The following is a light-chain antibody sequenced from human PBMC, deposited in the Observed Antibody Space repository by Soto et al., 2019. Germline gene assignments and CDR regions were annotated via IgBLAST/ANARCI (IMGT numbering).Light chain of an antibody. CDR2: EVS. Sequence: LTQPASVSGSPGQSITISCTGTSSDVGSYNLVSWYQQHPGKAPKLMIYEVSKRPSGISNRFSGSKSDNTASLTISGLQAEDEADYYCCSYAGSSTLYVFGTGTKVTVL. CDR3: CSYAGSSTLYV. CDR1: SSDVGSYNL. V-gene: IGLV2-23*02. J-gene: IGLJ1*01.